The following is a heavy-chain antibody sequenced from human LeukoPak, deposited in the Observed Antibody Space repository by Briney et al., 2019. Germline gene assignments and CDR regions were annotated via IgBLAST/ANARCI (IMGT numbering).Heavy chain of an antibody. J-gene: IGHJ4*02. D-gene: IGHD4-17*01. CDR1: GFTFRSYW. CDR3: ARESGSVTSEVDFDY. CDR2: IKQDGSEK. Sequence: PGGSLRLSCAASGFTFRSYWMSWVRQAPGKGLEWVANIKQDGSEKYYVDSVKGRFTISRDNAKNSLYLQMNSLRAEDTAVYYCARESGSVTSEVDFDYWGQGTLVTVSS. V-gene: IGHV3-7*01.